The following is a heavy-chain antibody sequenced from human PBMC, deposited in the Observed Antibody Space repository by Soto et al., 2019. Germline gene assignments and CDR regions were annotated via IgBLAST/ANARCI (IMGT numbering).Heavy chain of an antibody. CDR3: ARGITKKVVQTDAPDKYYFDF. Sequence: SETLSLTCAVYGGSYSGYYWSWIRQSPGKGLEWVGEINHGGRSKCNPPLKSRVTISVDTSKNQFSLKLSYVTAADTSVYYCARGITKKVVQTDAPDKYYFDFWGQGTLVTVSS. CDR2: INHGGRS. J-gene: IGHJ4*02. CDR1: GGSYSGYY. D-gene: IGHD3-22*01. V-gene: IGHV4-34*01.